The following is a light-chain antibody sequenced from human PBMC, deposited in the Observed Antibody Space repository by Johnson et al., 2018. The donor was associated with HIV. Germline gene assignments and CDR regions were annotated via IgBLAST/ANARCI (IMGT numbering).Light chain of an antibody. J-gene: IGLJ1*01. V-gene: IGLV1-51*02. CDR3: ATWDTSLSAGGV. CDR1: SSTFGNSY. Sequence: QSVLTQPPSVSAAPGQRVTISCSGTSSTFGNSYISWYQLLPGSPPKLLIFKNNEPPSGIPYRFSGSKSGTSATLDITGLQTGDEADYYCATWDTSLSAGGVFGTGTKVTVL. CDR2: KNN.